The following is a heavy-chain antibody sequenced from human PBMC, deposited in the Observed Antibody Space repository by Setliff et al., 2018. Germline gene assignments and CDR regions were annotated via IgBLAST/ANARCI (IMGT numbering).Heavy chain of an antibody. Sequence: SVKVSCKASGGPLNSYSFSWVRQAPGQGLEWMGRIIPVLDITRYSQKFQGRFTISRDNAKNSLYLQMNSLRAEDTAVYYCARVYAYSYGFDYWGQGTPVTVSS. V-gene: IGHV1-69*02. J-gene: IGHJ4*02. CDR1: GGPLNSYS. CDR2: IIPVLDIT. CDR3: ARVYAYSYGFDY. D-gene: IGHD3-16*01.